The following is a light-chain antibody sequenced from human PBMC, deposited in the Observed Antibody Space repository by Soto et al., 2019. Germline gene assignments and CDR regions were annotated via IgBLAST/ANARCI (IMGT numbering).Light chain of an antibody. CDR2: DVS. J-gene: IGLJ1*01. Sequence: QCVLTQPASVSGSPGQSITIFCTGTSSDVGGYNYVSWYQQHPGSAPKLMIYDVSSRPSGVSNRFSGSKSGNTASLTISGLQAEDEADYYCSSYTSSFKLAVFGSGTKVTVL. CDR1: SSDVGGYNY. CDR3: SSYTSSFKLAV. V-gene: IGLV2-14*03.